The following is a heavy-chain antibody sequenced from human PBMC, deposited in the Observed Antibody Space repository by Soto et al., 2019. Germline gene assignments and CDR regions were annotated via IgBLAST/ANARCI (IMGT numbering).Heavy chain of an antibody. V-gene: IGHV1-69*13. Sequence: GGSVKVSFKASGGTFISYAISWVRQAPGQGLEWMGGIIPIFGTANYAQKFQGRVTITADESTSTAYMELSSLRSEDTAVYYCARSEDTAMAYDAFDIWGQGTMVT. D-gene: IGHD5-18*01. CDR1: GGTFISYA. CDR3: ARSEDTAMAYDAFDI. CDR2: IIPIFGTA. J-gene: IGHJ3*02.